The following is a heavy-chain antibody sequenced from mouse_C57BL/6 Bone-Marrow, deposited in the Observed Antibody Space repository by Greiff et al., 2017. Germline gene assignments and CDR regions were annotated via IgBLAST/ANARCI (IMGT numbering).Heavy chain of an antibody. J-gene: IGHJ2*01. Sequence: DVQLQESEGGLVQPGSSMKLSCTASGFTFSDYYMAWVRQVPEKGLEWVANINYDGSSTYYLDSLKSRFIISRDNAKNILYLQMSSLKSEDTATYYCARDGDYGSSYVFDYWGQGTTLTVSS. CDR2: INYDGSST. CDR1: GFTFSDYY. V-gene: IGHV5-16*01. D-gene: IGHD1-1*01. CDR3: ARDGDYGSSYVFDY.